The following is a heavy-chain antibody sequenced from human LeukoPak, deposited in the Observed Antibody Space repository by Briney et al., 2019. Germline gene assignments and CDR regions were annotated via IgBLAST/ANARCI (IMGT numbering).Heavy chain of an antibody. Sequence: ASVKVSCKASGYTFTDYYMHWVRQAPGQGLEWMGWINPSSGGTNHAQKFQGRVTMTRDTSINIDYMELSSLGSDDTVVYYCTRDLNGGNSAWGQGTLVTVSS. CDR1: GYTFTDYY. CDR2: INPSSGGT. J-gene: IGHJ5*02. D-gene: IGHD4-23*01. CDR3: TRDLNGGNSA. V-gene: IGHV1-2*02.